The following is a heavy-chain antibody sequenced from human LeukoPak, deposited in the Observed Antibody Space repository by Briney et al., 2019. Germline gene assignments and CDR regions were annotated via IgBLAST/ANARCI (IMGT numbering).Heavy chain of an antibody. J-gene: IGHJ4*02. Sequence: GGSLRLSCAASGFTVSSNYMSWVRQAPGKGLEWVSTINGGGYNTYYADSVKGRFTISRDNSKNTLSLQVNTLRAEDTAVYYCAXASGIXXSGXXXXYWGXGXLXTVSS. CDR2: INGGGYNT. CDR1: GFTVSSNY. D-gene: IGHD1-26*01. CDR3: AXASGIXXSGXXXXY. V-gene: IGHV3-53*01.